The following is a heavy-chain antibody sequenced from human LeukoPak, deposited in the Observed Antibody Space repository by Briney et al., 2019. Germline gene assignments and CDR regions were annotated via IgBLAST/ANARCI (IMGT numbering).Heavy chain of an antibody. D-gene: IGHD2-15*01. CDR1: GYSFTSQW. Sequence: PGESLNISCTGSGYSFTSQWIGWVRQMPGKGLEWMGIIYPGDSDTKYSPSFQGQVTISADKSISTAYLQWSSLKASDTAMYYCARPSYCTGGSCYNFDYWGQGTLVSVSS. CDR2: IYPGDSDT. V-gene: IGHV5-51*01. J-gene: IGHJ4*02. CDR3: ARPSYCTGGSCYNFDY.